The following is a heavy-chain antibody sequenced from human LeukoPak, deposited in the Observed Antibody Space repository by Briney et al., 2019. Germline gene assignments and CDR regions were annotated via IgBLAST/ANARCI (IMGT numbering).Heavy chain of an antibody. Sequence: GGSLRLSCAASGFTFDDYGMSWVRQAPGKGLEWVSGINWNGGSTGYADSVKGRFTISRDNAKNSLHLQMNSLRAEDMAVYYCARDREGSRDAFDIWGQGTMVTVSS. V-gene: IGHV3-20*04. D-gene: IGHD1-26*01. CDR2: INWNGGST. J-gene: IGHJ3*02. CDR1: GFTFDDYG. CDR3: ARDREGSRDAFDI.